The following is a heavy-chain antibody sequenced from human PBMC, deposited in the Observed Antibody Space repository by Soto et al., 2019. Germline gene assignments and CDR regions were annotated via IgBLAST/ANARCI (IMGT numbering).Heavy chain of an antibody. CDR2: ISYDGRNK. CDR3: VKDGSSGWPYFYDMDV. J-gene: IGHJ6*02. D-gene: IGHD6-19*01. V-gene: IGHV3-30*18. CDR1: GFTFSSYG. Sequence: GSLRLSCAASGFTFSSYGMHWVRQAPGKGLEWVAVISYDGRNKYYADAVKGRFTISRDNSKNTLYLQMSSLRAEDTAVYYCVKDGSSGWPYFYDMDVWGQGTTVTVPS.